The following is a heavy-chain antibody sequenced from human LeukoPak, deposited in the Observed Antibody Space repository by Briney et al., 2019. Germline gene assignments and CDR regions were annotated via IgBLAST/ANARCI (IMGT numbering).Heavy chain of an antibody. V-gene: IGHV1-69*05. CDR2: IIPIFGTA. Sequence: ASVKVSCKASGGTFRSYAISWVRQAPGQGLEWMGGIIPIFGTANYAQKFQGRVTITTDESTSTAYMELSSLGSEDTAVYYCARGGSSSRIDFEIWGQGTMVTVSS. J-gene: IGHJ3*02. D-gene: IGHD6-13*01. CDR1: GGTFRSYA. CDR3: ARGGSSSRIDFEI.